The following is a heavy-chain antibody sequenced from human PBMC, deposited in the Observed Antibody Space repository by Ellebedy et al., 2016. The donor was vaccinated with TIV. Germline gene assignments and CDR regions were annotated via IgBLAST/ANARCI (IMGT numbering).Heavy chain of an antibody. D-gene: IGHD3-10*01. V-gene: IGHV3-74*01. J-gene: IGHJ4*02. CDR2: INSDGSST. Sequence: GGSLRLSXAASGFTFSSYWMHWVRQAPGKGLVWVSRINSDGSSTSYADSVKGRFTISRDNAKNTLYLQMNSLRAEDTAVYYCARTPARTGLLWFGELLSYIDYWGQGTLVTVSS. CDR3: ARTPARTGLLWFGELLSYIDY. CDR1: GFTFSSYW.